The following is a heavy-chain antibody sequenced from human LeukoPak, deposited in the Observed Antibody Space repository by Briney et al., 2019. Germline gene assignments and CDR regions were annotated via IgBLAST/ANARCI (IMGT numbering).Heavy chain of an antibody. CDR2: INPNSGGT. J-gene: IGHJ4*02. CDR1: GYTFTGYY. Sequence: ASVKVSCKASGYTFTGYYMHWVRQAPGQGLEWMGWINPNSGGTNYAQKLQGRVTMTTDTSTSTAYMELRSLRSDDTAVYYCARLTGVAAAGQGYFDYWGQGTLVTVSS. D-gene: IGHD6-13*01. V-gene: IGHV1-2*02. CDR3: ARLTGVAAAGQGYFDY.